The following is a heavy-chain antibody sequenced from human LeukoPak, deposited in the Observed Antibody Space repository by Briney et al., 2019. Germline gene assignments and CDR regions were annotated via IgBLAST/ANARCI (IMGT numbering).Heavy chain of an antibody. J-gene: IGHJ6*03. D-gene: IGHD2-21*02. V-gene: IGHV3-30*02. CDR2: MRYDGGNK. Sequence: GGSLRLSCAASGFTFSNYGMHWVRQAPGKGLEWVAIMRYDGGNKYYADSVKGRFTISRDNSKNTLYLQMNSLRGEDTAVYYCARVPYCGGDCYSWSYYYMDVWGIGTTVTISS. CDR3: ARVPYCGGDCYSWSYYYMDV. CDR1: GFTFSNYG.